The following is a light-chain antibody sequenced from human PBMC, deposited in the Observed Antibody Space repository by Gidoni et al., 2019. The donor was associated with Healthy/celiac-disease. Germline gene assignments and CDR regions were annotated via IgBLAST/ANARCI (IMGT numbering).Light chain of an antibody. CDR2: AAS. CDR3: QQLNSYPPMYT. Sequence: DIQLTQSPSFPSASVGDRVTITCRASQGISSYLAWYQQKPGKAPKLLIYAASTLQSGVPSRFSGSGSGTEFTLTISSLQPEDFATYYCQQLNSYPPMYTFXQXTKLEIK. V-gene: IGKV1-9*01. J-gene: IGKJ2*01. CDR1: QGISSY.